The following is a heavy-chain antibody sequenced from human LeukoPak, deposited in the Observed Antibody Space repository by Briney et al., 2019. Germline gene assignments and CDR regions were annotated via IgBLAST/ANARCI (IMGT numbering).Heavy chain of an antibody. CDR1: GFTVSSNY. CDR2: IYSGGST. Sequence: GGSLRPSCAASGFTVSSNYMSWVRQAPGKGLEWVSVIYSGGSTYYADSVKGRFTISRDNSKNSLYLQMNSLRAEDTAVYYCARELYDSSGFDYWGQGTLITVSS. V-gene: IGHV3-66*01. CDR3: ARELYDSSGFDY. J-gene: IGHJ4*02. D-gene: IGHD3-22*01.